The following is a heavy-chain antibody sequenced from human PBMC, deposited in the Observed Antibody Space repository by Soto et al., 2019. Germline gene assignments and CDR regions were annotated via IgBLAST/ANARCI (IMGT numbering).Heavy chain of an antibody. Sequence: SETLSLTCTVSGGSISSSSCYWVWIRQPPGKGLEWIGSIYYSGSTYDNPSLKSRVTISVDTSKNQFSLKLSSVTAADTAVYYCARRGGSYYLYYYYGMDVWGQGTTVTVSS. CDR2: IYYSGST. CDR3: ARRGGSYYLYYYYGMDV. V-gene: IGHV4-39*01. CDR1: GGSISSSSCY. D-gene: IGHD1-26*01. J-gene: IGHJ6*02.